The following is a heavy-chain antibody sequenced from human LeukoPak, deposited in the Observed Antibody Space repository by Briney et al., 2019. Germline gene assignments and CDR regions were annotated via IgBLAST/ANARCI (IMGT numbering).Heavy chain of an antibody. Sequence: SGTLSLTCAVSGGSISSSNWWSWVRQPPGKGLEWIGEIYHSGSTNYNPSLKSRVTISVDKSKNQFSLKLSSVTAADTAVYYCARRPGYSGGWLDYWGQGTLVTVSS. D-gene: IGHD6-19*01. J-gene: IGHJ4*02. CDR1: GGSISSSNW. CDR3: ARRPGYSGGWLDY. CDR2: IYHSGST. V-gene: IGHV4-4*02.